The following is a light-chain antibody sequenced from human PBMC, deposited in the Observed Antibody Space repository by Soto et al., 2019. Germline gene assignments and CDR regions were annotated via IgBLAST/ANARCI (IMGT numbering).Light chain of an antibody. Sequence: DIQMTQSPSTLSASVGDRVTITCRASQSISSWLAWYQQKPGKAPKLLIYKASSLESGVPSRFSGSGSGTEFPLPGSSLQRDDFAFCDHQQHHSYSLTCGGGTRV. V-gene: IGKV1-5*03. CDR1: QSISSW. CDR2: KAS. CDR3: QQHHSYSLT. J-gene: IGKJ4*01.